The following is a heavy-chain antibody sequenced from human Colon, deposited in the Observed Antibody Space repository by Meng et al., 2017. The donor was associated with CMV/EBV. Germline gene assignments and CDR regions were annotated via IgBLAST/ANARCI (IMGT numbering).Heavy chain of an antibody. CDR2: IYSSGST. CDR3: ARDDLNGNWFDP. CDR1: GGSIVNSLYY. V-gene: IGHV4-39*07. D-gene: IGHD3-16*01. J-gene: IGHJ5*02. Sequence: GSLRLSCTVSGGSIVNSLYYGAWIRQAPGKGLEWIGSIYSSGSTYYNSSLKSRVTISVDTSKNQFSLKLSSVTAADTAMYYCARDDLNGNWFDPWGQGTLVTVSS.